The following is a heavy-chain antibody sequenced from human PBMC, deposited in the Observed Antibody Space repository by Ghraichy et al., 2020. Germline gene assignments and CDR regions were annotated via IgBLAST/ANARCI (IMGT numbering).Heavy chain of an antibody. V-gene: IGHV4-4*02. CDR3: ARGCYDYGQTFYYYYYYYMDV. CDR1: GGSISSSNW. J-gene: IGHJ6*03. CDR2: ISPSGST. Sequence: LSLTCTVSGGSISSSNWWNWVRQPPGKGLEWIGEISPSGSTNYHPSLKSRVTISVDTSKNQFSLKLSSVTAADTAVYYCARGCYDYGQTFYYYYYYYMDVWGKGTTVTVSS. D-gene: IGHD4-17*01.